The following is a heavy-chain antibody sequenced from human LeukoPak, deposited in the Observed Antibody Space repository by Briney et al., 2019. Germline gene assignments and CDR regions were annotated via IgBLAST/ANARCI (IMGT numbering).Heavy chain of an antibody. Sequence: SETLSLTCTVSGPSISSAYYWGWIRQPPGKGLEWIGNIYYSGSTYYTPSLKSRVTISMDTSKNQFSLTLRSVTAADTAVYYCAREPTYWGQGILVTVSS. CDR3: AREPTY. J-gene: IGHJ4*02. CDR1: GPSISSAYY. CDR2: IYYSGST. V-gene: IGHV4-38-2*02.